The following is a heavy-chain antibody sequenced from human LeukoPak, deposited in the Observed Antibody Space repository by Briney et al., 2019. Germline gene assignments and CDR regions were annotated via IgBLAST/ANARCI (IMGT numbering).Heavy chain of an antibody. CDR1: GGSISMYY. CDR2: VYTSGST. Sequence: SETLSLTCTVSGGSISMYYWSWIRQPAGKGLEWIGRVYTSGSTNYSPSLKSRVTMSVDTSKNQYSLKLSSVTAADTAVYYSARTQGGSSGYYTYYYYMDVWGKGTTVTVSS. V-gene: IGHV4-4*07. J-gene: IGHJ6*03. D-gene: IGHD3-22*01. CDR3: ARTQGGSSGYYTYYYYMDV.